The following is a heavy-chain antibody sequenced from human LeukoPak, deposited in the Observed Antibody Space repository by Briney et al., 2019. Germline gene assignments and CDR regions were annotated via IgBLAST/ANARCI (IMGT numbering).Heavy chain of an antibody. CDR2: IILFHRIT. CDR1: GCTFSSYT. CDR3: ARGDLWSGVDY. V-gene: IGHV1-69*02. D-gene: IGHD3-3*01. Sequence: SVKVSCKASGCTFSSYTISWVRQAPGQGLEWMGRIILFHRITNYAQKFQGRVTMTADKSTSTAYMELSSLRSEDTAVYYCARGDLWSGVDYWGEGTLVTVSS. J-gene: IGHJ4*02.